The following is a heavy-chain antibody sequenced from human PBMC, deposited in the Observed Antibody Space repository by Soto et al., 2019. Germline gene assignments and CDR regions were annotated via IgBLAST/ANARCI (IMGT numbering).Heavy chain of an antibody. V-gene: IGHV3-7*01. D-gene: IGHD3-10*01. CDR2: INQDGSEK. J-gene: IGHJ5*02. CDR3: ARDRGWFGQSP. CDR1: GFTFSSFW. Sequence: EVQLVESGGGLVQPGGSLRLSCAASGFTFSSFWMTWVRQAPGKGLEWVTNINQDGSEKYYVDSVKGRFTISRDNAENSLYLQMNSLIAEDTAVYYCARDRGWFGQSPWGQGTLVSVSS.